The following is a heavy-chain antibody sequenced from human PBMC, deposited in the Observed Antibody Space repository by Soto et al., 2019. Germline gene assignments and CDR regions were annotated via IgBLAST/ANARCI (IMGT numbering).Heavy chain of an antibody. CDR2: ISYDGSNK. CDR1: GFTFSSYA. CDR3: ARDPAIINYGELTGYFDY. D-gene: IGHD4-17*01. V-gene: IGHV3-30-3*01. Sequence: PGGSLRLSCAASGFTFSSYAMHWVRQAPGKGLEWVAVISYDGSNKYYADSVKGRFTISRDNSKNTLYLQMNSLRAEDTAVYYCARDPAIINYGELTGYFDYWGQGTLVTVAS. J-gene: IGHJ4*02.